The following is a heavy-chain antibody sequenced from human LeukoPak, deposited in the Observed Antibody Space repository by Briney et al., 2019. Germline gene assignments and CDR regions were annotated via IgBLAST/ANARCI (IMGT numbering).Heavy chain of an antibody. CDR2: ISSSGSTI. J-gene: IGHJ6*03. CDR1: GFTFSSYE. CDR3: ARVGYSSGRYYYFYHMDV. Sequence: GGSLRLSCTASGFTFSSYEMNWVRQAPGKGLEWDSYISSSGSTIYYADSVKGRFTISRDNAKNSLYLQMNSLTAEDTAVYYCARVGYSSGRYYYFYHMDVWGKGTTVTVSS. V-gene: IGHV3-48*03. D-gene: IGHD6-19*01.